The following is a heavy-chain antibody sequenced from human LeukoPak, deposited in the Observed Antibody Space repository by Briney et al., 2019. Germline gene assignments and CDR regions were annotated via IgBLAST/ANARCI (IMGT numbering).Heavy chain of an antibody. V-gene: IGHV4-39*07. J-gene: IGHJ6*03. D-gene: IGHD2-15*01. CDR3: AREIVVVVAATPYYYYMDV. CDR1: GVSISSSNSY. Sequence: SETLSLTCTVSGVSISSSNSYWGWIRQPPGKGLEWIGEINHSGSTNYNPSLKSRVTISVDTSKNQFSLKLSSVTAADTAVYYCAREIVVVVAATPYYYYMDVWGKGTTVTVSS. CDR2: INHSGST.